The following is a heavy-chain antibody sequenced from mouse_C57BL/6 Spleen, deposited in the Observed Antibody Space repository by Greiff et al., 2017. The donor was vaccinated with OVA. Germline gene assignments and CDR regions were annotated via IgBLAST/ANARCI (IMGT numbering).Heavy chain of an antibody. CDR3: ARDLLTGGWFAY. V-gene: IGHV3-6*01. D-gene: IGHD4-1*01. CDR1: GYSITSGYY. CDR2: ISYDGSN. Sequence: DVQLQESGPGLVKPSQSLSLTCSVTGYSITSGYYWNWIRQFPGNKLEWMGYISYDGSNNYNPSLKNRISITRDTSKNQFFLKLNSVTTEDTATYYCARDLLTGGWFAYWGQGTLVTVSA. J-gene: IGHJ3*01.